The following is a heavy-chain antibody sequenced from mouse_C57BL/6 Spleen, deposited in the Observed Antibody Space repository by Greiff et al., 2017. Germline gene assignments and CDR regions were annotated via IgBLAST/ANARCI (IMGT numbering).Heavy chain of an antibody. Sequence: QVQLQQPGTELVKPGASVKLSCKASGYTFTSYWMHWVKQRPGQGLEWIGNINPSNGGTNYNEKFKGKATLTVDKSSSTAYMQLSSLTSEDSAVYYCAREGRRGWYFDVWGTGTTVTVSS. CDR2: INPSNGGT. J-gene: IGHJ1*03. CDR1: GYTFTSYW. D-gene: IGHD2-14*01. V-gene: IGHV1-53*01. CDR3: AREGRRGWYFDV.